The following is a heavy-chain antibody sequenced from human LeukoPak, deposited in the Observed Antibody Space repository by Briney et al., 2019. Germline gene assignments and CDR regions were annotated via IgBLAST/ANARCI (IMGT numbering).Heavy chain of an antibody. CDR1: GGSISSSSYS. CDR2: IYYSGST. Sequence: SETLSLTCTVSGGSISSSSYSCGWIRQPPGKGLEWIGSIYYSGSTYYNPSLKSRVTISIDTSKNQFSLKLSSVTAADTAVYHCARDHRYSSSTRRRWFDPWGQGTLVTVSS. J-gene: IGHJ5*02. D-gene: IGHD6-13*01. V-gene: IGHV4-39*07. CDR3: ARDHRYSSSTRRRWFDP.